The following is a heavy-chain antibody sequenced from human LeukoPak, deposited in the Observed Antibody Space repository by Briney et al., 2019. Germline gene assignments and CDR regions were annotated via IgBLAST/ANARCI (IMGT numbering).Heavy chain of an antibody. Sequence: SVKVSCKASGGTFSSYAISWVRQAPGQGLEWMGGIIPIFGTANYAQKFQGRVTITADESTSTAYMELSSLRSEDTAVYYCARVAAMVPYNWFDPWGQGTLVTVSS. V-gene: IGHV1-69*13. J-gene: IGHJ5*02. CDR1: GGTFSSYA. D-gene: IGHD5-18*01. CDR3: ARVAAMVPYNWFDP. CDR2: IIPIFGTA.